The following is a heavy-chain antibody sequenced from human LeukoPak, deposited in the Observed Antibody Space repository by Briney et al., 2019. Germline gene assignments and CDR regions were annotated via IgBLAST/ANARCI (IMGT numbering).Heavy chain of an antibody. CDR3: AKAGYSGSYFDY. CDR1: GFTFSSYA. J-gene: IGHJ4*02. Sequence: GGSLRLSCAASGFTFSSYAMSWVRQAPGKGLEWVSAISGSGGSTYYADSVKVRFTISRDNSKNTLYLQMNSLRAEDTAVYYCAKAGYSGSYFDYWGQGTLDTVSS. V-gene: IGHV3-23*01. CDR2: ISGSGGST. D-gene: IGHD1-26*01.